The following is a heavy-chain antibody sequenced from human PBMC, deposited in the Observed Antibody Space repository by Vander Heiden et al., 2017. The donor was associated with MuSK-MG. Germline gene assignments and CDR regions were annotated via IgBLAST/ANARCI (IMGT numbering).Heavy chain of an antibody. Sequence: QVQLQESGPGLVKPSQTLSLTCTVSGRPISSGSYYWSWLRQPAGKGLEWIGRIYTSGSTNYNPSLKSRVTMSVDTSKNQFSLKLSSVTAADTAVYYCARDALYCSTTSCYKYWFDPWGQGTLVTVSS. CDR2: IYTSGST. D-gene: IGHD2-2*02. J-gene: IGHJ5*02. V-gene: IGHV4-61*02. CDR3: ARDALYCSTTSCYKYWFDP. CDR1: GRPISSGSYY.